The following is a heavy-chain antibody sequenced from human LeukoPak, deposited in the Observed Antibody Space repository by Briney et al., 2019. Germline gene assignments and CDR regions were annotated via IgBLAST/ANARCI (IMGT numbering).Heavy chain of an antibody. CDR1: GFTLDDYA. J-gene: IGHJ3*02. V-gene: IGHV3-9*01. Sequence: HPGGSLRLSCAASGFTLDDYAMHWVRQAPGKGLEWVSGISWNSGSIGYADSVKGRFTISRDNAKNSLYLQMNSLRAEDTALYYCAKDISAVAGIIGAFDIWGQGTMVTVSS. CDR3: AKDISAVAGIIGAFDI. CDR2: ISWNSGSI. D-gene: IGHD6-19*01.